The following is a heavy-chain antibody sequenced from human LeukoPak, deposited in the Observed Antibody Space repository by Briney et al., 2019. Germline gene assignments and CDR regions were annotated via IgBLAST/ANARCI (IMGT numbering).Heavy chain of an antibody. J-gene: IGHJ4*02. CDR2: IYYSGST. V-gene: IGHV4-39*01. CDR3: ARGPTIAARRGYFDH. Sequence: SETLSLTCTVSGGSISSSSYYWGWIRQPPGKGLEWIGSIYYSGSTYYNPSLKSRVTISVDTSKNQFSLKLSSVTAADTAVYYCARGPTIAARRGYFDHWGQGTLVTVSS. D-gene: IGHD6-6*01. CDR1: GGSISSSSYY.